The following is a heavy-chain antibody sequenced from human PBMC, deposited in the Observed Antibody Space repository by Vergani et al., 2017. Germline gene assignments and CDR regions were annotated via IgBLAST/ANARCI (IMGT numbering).Heavy chain of an antibody. CDR1: GGSISSSSYY. V-gene: IGHV4-39*01. J-gene: IGHJ2*01. CDR2: IYYSGST. CDR3: ARHVRDATPPWYFDL. Sequence: QLQLQESGPGLVKPSETLSLTCTVSGGSISSSSYYWGWIRQPPGKGLEWIGSIYYSGSTYYNPSLKSRVTISVDTSKNQFSLKLSSVTAADTAVYYCARHVRDATPPWYFDLWGRGTLVTVSS. D-gene: IGHD2-8*01.